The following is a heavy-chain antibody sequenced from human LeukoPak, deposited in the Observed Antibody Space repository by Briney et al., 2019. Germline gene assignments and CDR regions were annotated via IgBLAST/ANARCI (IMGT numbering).Heavy chain of an antibody. Sequence: SETLSLTCTVSGGSISSSSYYWGWIRQPPGKGLEWIGSIYYSGSTYYNPSLKSRVTISVDTSKNQFSLKLSSVTAADTAVYFCARAYRSSWYANWFDPWGQGTLVTVSS. CDR3: ARAYRSSWYANWFDP. J-gene: IGHJ5*02. CDR1: GGSISSSSYY. D-gene: IGHD6-13*01. V-gene: IGHV4-39*07. CDR2: IYYSGST.